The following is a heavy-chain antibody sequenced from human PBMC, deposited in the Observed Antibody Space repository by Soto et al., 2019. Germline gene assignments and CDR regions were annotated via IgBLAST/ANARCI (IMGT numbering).Heavy chain of an antibody. Sequence: ASVKVSCKASGYTFTSYDINWVRQATGQGLEWMGWMNPNSGNTGYAQKFQGRVTMTRNTSISTAYMELSSLRSEDTAVYYCARDGAGKFLEWFASFRNYYYYMDVWGKGTTVTVSS. CDR2: MNPNSGNT. V-gene: IGHV1-8*01. J-gene: IGHJ6*03. CDR3: ARDGAGKFLEWFASFRNYYYYMDV. CDR1: GYTFTSYD. D-gene: IGHD3-3*01.